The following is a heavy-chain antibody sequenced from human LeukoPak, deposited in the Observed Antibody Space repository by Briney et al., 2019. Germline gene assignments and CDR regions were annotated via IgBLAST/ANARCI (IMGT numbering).Heavy chain of an antibody. J-gene: IGHJ4*02. D-gene: IGHD3-10*01. Sequence: GGSLRLSCAASGFTFSSYAMSWVRQAPGKGPEWVSVISADSAATFYADSVKGRFTISRDNGRNTVFLQMSSLRAEDTALYYCARKSASGNYPLDYWGQGTLVTVSS. CDR3: ARKSASGNYPLDY. V-gene: IGHV3-23*01. CDR1: GFTFSSYA. CDR2: ISADSAAT.